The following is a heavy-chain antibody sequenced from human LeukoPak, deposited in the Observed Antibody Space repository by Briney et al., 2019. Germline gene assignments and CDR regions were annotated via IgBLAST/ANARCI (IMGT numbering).Heavy chain of an antibody. J-gene: IGHJ4*02. CDR1: GGSISSSSYY. CDR3: ARRGTPIAAAGTDY. V-gene: IGHV4-39*01. CDR2: IYYSGST. Sequence: SETLSLTCTVSGGSISSSSYYWGWIRQPPGKGPEWIGSIYYSGSTYYNPSLKSRVTISVDTSKNQFSLKLSSVTAADTAVYYCARRGTPIAAAGTDYWGQGTLVTVSS. D-gene: IGHD6-13*01.